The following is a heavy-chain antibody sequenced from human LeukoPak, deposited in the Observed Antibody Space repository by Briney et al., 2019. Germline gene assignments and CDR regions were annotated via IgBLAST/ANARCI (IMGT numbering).Heavy chain of an antibody. D-gene: IGHD3-10*01. V-gene: IGHV4-61*02. Sequence: PSETLSLTCTVSGGSISSGSYYWSWIRQPAGKGLEWVGRIYTSGSTNYNPSLKSRVTRSVDTSKNQFSLKLSSVTAADTAVYYCARDWELYAFDIWGQGTMVTVSS. J-gene: IGHJ3*02. CDR1: GGSISSGSYY. CDR2: IYTSGST. CDR3: ARDWELYAFDI.